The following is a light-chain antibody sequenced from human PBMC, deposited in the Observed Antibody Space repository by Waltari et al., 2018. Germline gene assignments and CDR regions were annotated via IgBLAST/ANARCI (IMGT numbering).Light chain of an antibody. V-gene: IGKV3D-15*01. J-gene: IGKJ5*01. Sequence: EIVMMHSPATLSVSPGERATLSCRASQSVSSTLAWYQQKPGQAPRLLIYGASTRATGIPARFSGSGSGTEFTLTISSLQSEDFAVYYCQQYNNWPTITFGQGTRLEIK. CDR3: QQYNNWPTIT. CDR2: GAS. CDR1: QSVSST.